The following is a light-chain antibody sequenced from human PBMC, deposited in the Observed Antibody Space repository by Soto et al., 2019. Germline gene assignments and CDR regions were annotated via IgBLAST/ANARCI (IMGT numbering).Light chain of an antibody. CDR1: QSIGRW. CDR3: QQYDSYSPYT. V-gene: IGKV1-5*03. CDR2: EAS. J-gene: IGKJ2*01. Sequence: DIQMTQSPSTLSASVGDRVTITCRASQSIGRWLAWYQQKPGKAPKFLIYEASNLESGVPSRFSGSVSGTESTLTINSLQPDDFATYYCQQYDSYSPYTFGQGTKLEIK.